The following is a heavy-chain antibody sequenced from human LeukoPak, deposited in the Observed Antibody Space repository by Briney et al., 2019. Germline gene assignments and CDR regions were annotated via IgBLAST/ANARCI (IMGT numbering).Heavy chain of an antibody. D-gene: IGHD6-19*01. Sequence: GESLKISCMGSGYSFSTYWIAWVRQMPGKGLEWMGIIYPGDSDTRYSPCFQGQVTISADKSISTAYLQWSSLKASDSAIYYCARRQREWLNRPLDYWGQGTLVTVSS. V-gene: IGHV5-51*01. CDR3: ARRQREWLNRPLDY. CDR1: GYSFSTYW. J-gene: IGHJ4*02. CDR2: IYPGDSDT.